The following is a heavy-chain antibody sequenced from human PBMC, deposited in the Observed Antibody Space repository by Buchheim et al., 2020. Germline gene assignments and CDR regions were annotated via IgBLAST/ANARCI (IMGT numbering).Heavy chain of an antibody. J-gene: IGHJ4*02. CDR1: GFTFDDYG. V-gene: IGHV3-20*04. CDR3: VRVVVGDTWDH. D-gene: IGHD1-26*01. Sequence: EVHLVESGGGVVRPGGSLRLSCAASGFTFDDYGMTWVRQVPGKGLEWVSGINWRGDDRGYADSVKGRFTISRDKAEKSLYLQMDSLRAEDTALYYCVRVVVGDTWDHWGQGT. CDR2: INWRGDDR.